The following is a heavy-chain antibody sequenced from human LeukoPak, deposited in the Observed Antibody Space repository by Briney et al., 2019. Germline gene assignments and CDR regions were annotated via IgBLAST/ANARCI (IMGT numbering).Heavy chain of an antibody. J-gene: IGHJ4*02. CDR3: ARARGVGPGGHFDY. D-gene: IGHD3-10*01. CDR2: ISNSGDFI. V-gene: IGHV3-11*01. CDR1: GFMFSDEY. Sequence: GGSLRLSCAASGFMFSDEYMSWIRQAPGKGLEWVSYISNSGDFIAYADSVKGRFTISRDNAKNSLFLQMNCLRAEDTALYYCARARGVGPGGHFDYWGQGTLVIVSS.